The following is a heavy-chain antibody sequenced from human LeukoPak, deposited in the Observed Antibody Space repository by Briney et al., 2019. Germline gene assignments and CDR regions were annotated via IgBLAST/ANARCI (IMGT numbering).Heavy chain of an antibody. CDR1: GYTFTGYY. V-gene: IGHV1-2*02. D-gene: IGHD2-8*01. CDR2: INPNSGGT. J-gene: IGHJ4*02. CDR3: APVTCTNGVCYKGPLYRY. Sequence: ASVKVSCKASGYTFTGYYMHWVRQAPGQGLEWMGWINPNSGGTNYAQKFQGRVTMTRDTSISTAYMELSRLRSDDTAVYYCAPVTCTNGVCYKGPLYRYWGQGTLVTVSS.